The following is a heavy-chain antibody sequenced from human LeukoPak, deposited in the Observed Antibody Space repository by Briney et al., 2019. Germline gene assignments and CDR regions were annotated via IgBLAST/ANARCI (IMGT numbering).Heavy chain of an antibody. V-gene: IGHV3-23*01. Sequence: GGFLRLSCAASGFTFSSYAMSWVRQAPGKGLEWVSAISGSGGSTYYADSVKGRFTISRDNSKNTLYLQTNSLRAEDTAVYHCARVAGATAYYYFDYWGQGTLVTVSS. D-gene: IGHD5-12*01. CDR1: GFTFSSYA. J-gene: IGHJ4*02. CDR3: ARVAGATAYYYFDY. CDR2: ISGSGGST.